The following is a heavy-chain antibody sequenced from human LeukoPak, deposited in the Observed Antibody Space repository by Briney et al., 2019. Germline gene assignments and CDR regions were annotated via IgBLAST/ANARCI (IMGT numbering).Heavy chain of an antibody. D-gene: IGHD2-21*01. J-gene: IGHJ4*02. CDR2: TTGGSGAK. CDR3: AKDSPLPPYSRGLSSYSFDY. Sequence: PGGSLRLSCTASGFTFSNFAMSWVRQAPGKGLEWVSTTTGGSGAKYYADSVKGRFTISRDNSKDTLYLQMYSLRAEDTAVYFCAKDSPLPPYSRGLSSYSFDYWGQGTLVAVSS. V-gene: IGHV3-23*01. CDR1: GFTFSNFA.